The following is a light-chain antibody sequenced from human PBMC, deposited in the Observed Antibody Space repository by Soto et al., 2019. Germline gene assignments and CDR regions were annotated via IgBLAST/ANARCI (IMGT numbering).Light chain of an antibody. CDR2: AAS. Sequence: IQMTQSPASLSASVEDRVTITCRASQTVRTYLNWYQQKPGKAPKLLIYAASNLQSGVPSRFSGSGSGTDFTLTITSLRPEDFATYWCQQSYNTPVTFGQGRRLEIK. J-gene: IGKJ5*01. V-gene: IGKV1-39*01. CDR3: QQSYNTPVT. CDR1: QTVRTY.